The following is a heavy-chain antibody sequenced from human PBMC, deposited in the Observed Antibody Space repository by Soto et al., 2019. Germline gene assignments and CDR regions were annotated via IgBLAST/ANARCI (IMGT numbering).Heavy chain of an antibody. Sequence: QVQLVQSGAEVKKPGSSVKVSCKASGGTFSSYAISWVRQAPGQGLEWMGGIIPIFGTANYAQKFQGRVTITADESTSTAYMELSSLRSEDSAVYYCARETSLLQQLGYFQHWGQGTLVTVSS. CDR3: ARETSLLQQLGYFQH. CDR1: GGTFSSYA. D-gene: IGHD6-13*01. V-gene: IGHV1-69*12. CDR2: IIPIFGTA. J-gene: IGHJ1*01.